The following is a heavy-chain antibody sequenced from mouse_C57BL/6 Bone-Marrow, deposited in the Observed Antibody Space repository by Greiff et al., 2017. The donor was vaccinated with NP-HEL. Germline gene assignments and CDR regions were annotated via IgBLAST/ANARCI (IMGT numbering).Heavy chain of an antibody. Sequence: VQLQQSGAELARPGASVKLSCKASGYTFTSYGISWVKQRTGQGLEWIGEIYPRSGNTSYNEKFKGKATLTADKSSSTAYMELRSLTSEDSAVYFCARAVVYYYGSSYGLYYFDYWGQGTTLTVSS. CDR3: ARAVVYYYGSSYGLYYFDY. CDR1: GYTFTSYG. J-gene: IGHJ2*01. CDR2: IYPRSGNT. D-gene: IGHD1-1*01. V-gene: IGHV1-81*01.